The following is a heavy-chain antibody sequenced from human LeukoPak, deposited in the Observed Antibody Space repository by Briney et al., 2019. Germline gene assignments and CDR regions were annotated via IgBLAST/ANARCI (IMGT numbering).Heavy chain of an antibody. CDR1: GFTFSSYW. CDR3: ARGVYYYGSGTKGGAFDI. V-gene: IGHV3-7*01. Sequence: GGSLRLSCAASGFTFSSYWMSWVRQAPGKGLEWVANIKQDGSEKYYVDSVKGRFTISRDNAKNSLYLQMNSLRAEGTAVYYCARGVYYYGSGTKGGAFDIWGQGTMVTVSS. J-gene: IGHJ3*02. D-gene: IGHD3-10*01. CDR2: IKQDGSEK.